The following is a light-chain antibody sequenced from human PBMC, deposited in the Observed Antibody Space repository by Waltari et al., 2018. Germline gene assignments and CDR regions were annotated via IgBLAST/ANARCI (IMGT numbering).Light chain of an antibody. CDR3: SSYARTITFV. CDR2: DFT. V-gene: IGLV2-14*03. CDR1: SSDIGGYNY. Sequence: QSALAQPASVSGIPGQSISISCTGTSSDIGGYNYVSWYQQHSGKAPKVLLYDFTYPPSGISNRFPGYKAGNTASLTIYGLQAEDEAYYYCSSYARTITFVFGGGTKLTVL. J-gene: IGLJ3*02.